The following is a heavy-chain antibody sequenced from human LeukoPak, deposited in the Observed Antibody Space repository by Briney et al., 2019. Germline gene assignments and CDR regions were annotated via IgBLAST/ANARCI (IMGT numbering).Heavy chain of an antibody. D-gene: IGHD6-19*01. CDR3: ARAVAGLRHFVY. Sequence: GGSLRLSCAASGFTFSSYSMNWVRQAPGKGLEWVSYISSSSSTIYYADSVKGRFTISRDNAKNSLYLQMNSLRAEDTAVYFCARAVAGLRHFVYWGQGTLVTVSP. CDR1: GFTFSSYS. CDR2: ISSSSSTI. J-gene: IGHJ4*02. V-gene: IGHV3-48*01.